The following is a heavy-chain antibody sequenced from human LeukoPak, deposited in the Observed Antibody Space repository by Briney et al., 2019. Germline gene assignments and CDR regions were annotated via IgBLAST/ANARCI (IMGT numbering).Heavy chain of an antibody. CDR2: MNPNSGNT. Sequence: ASVKVSCKASGYTSTSYDINWVRQATGQGLEWMGWMNPNSGNTGYAQKFQGRVTMTRNTSISTAYMELSSLRSEDTAVYYCARSLWFGEYGYYYYGMDVWGQGTMVTVSS. V-gene: IGHV1-8*01. CDR1: GYTSTSYD. D-gene: IGHD3-10*01. J-gene: IGHJ6*02. CDR3: ARSLWFGEYGYYYYGMDV.